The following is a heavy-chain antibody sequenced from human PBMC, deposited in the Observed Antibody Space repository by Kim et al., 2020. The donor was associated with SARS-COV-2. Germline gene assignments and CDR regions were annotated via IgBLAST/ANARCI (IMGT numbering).Heavy chain of an antibody. Sequence: SQTLSLTCTISGDSVSSNSAAWNWIRQSPSRGFEWLGRTYYRSKWFNDYAVSVKSRIIINPDTSKNQFSLQLNSVTPEDTAVYYCARTAGYNMEYWGQGTLVTVSS. CDR1: GDSVSSNSAA. V-gene: IGHV6-1*01. D-gene: IGHD5-12*01. J-gene: IGHJ4*02. CDR2: TYYRSKWFN. CDR3: ARTAGYNMEY.